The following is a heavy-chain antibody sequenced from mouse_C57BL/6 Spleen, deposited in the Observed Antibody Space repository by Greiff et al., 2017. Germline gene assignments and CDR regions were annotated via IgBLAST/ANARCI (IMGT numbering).Heavy chain of an antibody. CDR3: ARQGGYYPRWYFDV. V-gene: IGHV1-69*01. Sequence: QVQLQQPGAELVMPGASVKLSCKASGYTFTSYWMHWVKQRPGQGLEWIGEIDPSDSYTNYNQKFKGKSTLTVDKSSSTAYMQLSSLTSEDSAVYYCARQGGYYPRWYFDVWGTGTTVTVSS. CDR1: GYTFTSYW. D-gene: IGHD2-3*01. CDR2: IDPSDSYT. J-gene: IGHJ1*03.